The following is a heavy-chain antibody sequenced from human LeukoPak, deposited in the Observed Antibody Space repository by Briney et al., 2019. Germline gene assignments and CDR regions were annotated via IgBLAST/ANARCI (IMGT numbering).Heavy chain of an antibody. CDR2: IYYSGST. J-gene: IGHJ4*02. Sequence: SEALSLTCTVSGGSISSSSYYWGWIRQPPGKGLEWIGSIYYSGSTYYNPSLKRRVTISVDTSKNQFSLKLSSVTAADTAVYYCARQELIRIDYWGQGTLVTVSS. CDR3: ARQELIRIDY. V-gene: IGHV4-39*01. CDR1: GGSISSSSYY. D-gene: IGHD1-26*01.